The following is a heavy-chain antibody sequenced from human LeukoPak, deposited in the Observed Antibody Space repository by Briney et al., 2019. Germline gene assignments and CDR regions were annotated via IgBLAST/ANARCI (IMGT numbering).Heavy chain of an antibody. D-gene: IGHD3/OR15-3a*01. J-gene: IGHJ4*02. Sequence: ASVEVSCKASGGTFSSYAISWVRQAPGQGLEWMGGIIPIFGTANYAQKFQGRVTITTDESTSTAYMELSSLRSEDTAVYYCARDLDGAFDYWGQGTLVTVSS. CDR1: GGTFSSYA. V-gene: IGHV1-69*05. CDR2: IIPIFGTA. CDR3: ARDLDGAFDY.